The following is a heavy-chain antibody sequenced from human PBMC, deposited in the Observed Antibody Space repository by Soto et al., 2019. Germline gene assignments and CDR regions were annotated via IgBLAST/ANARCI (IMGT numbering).Heavy chain of an antibody. Sequence: PGGSLRLSCAASGFTFSSYGMHWVRQAPGKGLEWVAVISYDGSNKYYADSVKDRFTISRDNSKNTLYLQMNSLRAEDTAVYYCAKDGNIVATIYYFDYWGQGTLVTVSS. V-gene: IGHV3-30*18. D-gene: IGHD5-12*01. CDR2: ISYDGSNK. CDR1: GFTFSSYG. J-gene: IGHJ4*02. CDR3: AKDGNIVATIYYFDY.